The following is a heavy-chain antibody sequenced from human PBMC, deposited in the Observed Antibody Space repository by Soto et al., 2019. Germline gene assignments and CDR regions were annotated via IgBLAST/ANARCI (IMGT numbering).Heavy chain of an antibody. CDR1: GYSFTDYH. D-gene: IGHD2-8*01. V-gene: IGHV1-2*04. CDR3: ARGDSTDCSNGVCSCFYNHDVDV. CDR2: INPKSGGT. Sequence: ASVKVSCKASGYSFTDYHIHWVRQAPGQGLEWLGRINPKSGGTSTAQKFQGWVTMTTDTSISTASMELTRLTSDDTAIYYCARGDSTDCSNGVCSCFYNHDVDVWG. J-gene: IGHJ6*02.